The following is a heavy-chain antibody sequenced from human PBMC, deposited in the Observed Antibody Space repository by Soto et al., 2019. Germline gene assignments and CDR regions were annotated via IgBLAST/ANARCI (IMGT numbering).Heavy chain of an antibody. Sequence: EVQLLESGGGLEQPGGSLTISCAASGFTFFNYAMTWVRQAPGKGLEWVSSIGGTGDPTKYADSVKGRFTISRENSKNMLYLQLSSLRPEDTSVYYCGRDPNGNYIGAFDMWGQGTVVTVSS. V-gene: IGHV3-23*01. CDR2: IGGTGDPT. J-gene: IGHJ3*02. CDR1: GFTFFNYA. D-gene: IGHD3-3*01. CDR3: GRDPNGNYIGAFDM.